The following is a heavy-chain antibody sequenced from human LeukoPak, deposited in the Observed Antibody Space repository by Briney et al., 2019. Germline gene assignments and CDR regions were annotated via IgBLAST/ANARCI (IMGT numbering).Heavy chain of an antibody. CDR2: IYYSGST. Sequence: SETLSLTCTVSGGSISSYYWSWIRQPPGKGLEWIGYIYYSGSTNYNPSLKSRVTISVDTSKNQFSLKLSSVTAADTAVYYCAGSGYSYGSGDYWGQGTLVTVSS. J-gene: IGHJ4*02. V-gene: IGHV4-59*01. CDR3: AGSGYSYGSGDY. CDR1: GGSISSYY. D-gene: IGHD5-18*01.